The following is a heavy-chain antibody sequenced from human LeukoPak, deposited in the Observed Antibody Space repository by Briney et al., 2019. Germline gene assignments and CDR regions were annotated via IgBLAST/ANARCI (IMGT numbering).Heavy chain of an antibody. CDR2: IYYSGRT. CDR3: ARLYSSSLGRVFDY. CDR1: GGSINDYY. V-gene: IGHV4-59*01. D-gene: IGHD4-11*01. J-gene: IGHJ4*02. Sequence: SETLSLTCSVSGGSINDYYWSWIRQPPGKGLEWIGNIYYSGRTNHNPSLKSRLTISIDTSENQFSLKLSSVTAADTAVYYCARLYSSSLGRVFDYWGQGTLVTVST.